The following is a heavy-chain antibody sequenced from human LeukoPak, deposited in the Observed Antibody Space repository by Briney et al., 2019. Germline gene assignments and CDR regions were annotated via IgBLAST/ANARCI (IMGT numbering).Heavy chain of an antibody. Sequence: GGSLRLSCAASGFTFSSYAMSWVRQAPGEGLEWVSAISGSGGSTYYADSVKGRFTISRDNSKNTLYLQMNSLRAEDTAVYYCAPVFRAGIDYWGQGTLVTVSS. CDR1: GFTFSSYA. J-gene: IGHJ4*02. V-gene: IGHV3-23*01. CDR3: APVFRAGIDY. D-gene: IGHD6-19*01. CDR2: ISGSGGST.